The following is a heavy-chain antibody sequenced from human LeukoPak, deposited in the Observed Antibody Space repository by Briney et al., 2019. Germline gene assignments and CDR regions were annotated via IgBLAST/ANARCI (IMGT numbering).Heavy chain of an antibody. V-gene: IGHV3-53*01. D-gene: IGHD4-17*01. CDR1: GFSVSSNY. Sequence: GGSLRLSCAASGFSVSSNYVNWVRQAPGKGLEWVSIIYSGGTTYYADSVKGRFTISRDNSKNTLYLQMNSLRDEDTAVYYCARVLWNGDYPRFDYWGQGTLVTVSS. J-gene: IGHJ4*02. CDR3: ARVLWNGDYPRFDY. CDR2: IYSGGTT.